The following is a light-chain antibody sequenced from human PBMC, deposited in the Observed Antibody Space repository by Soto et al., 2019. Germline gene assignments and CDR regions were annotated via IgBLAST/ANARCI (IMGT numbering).Light chain of an antibody. J-gene: IGKJ1*01. CDR1: QSISDW. Sequence: DIQMTQSPSTLSASVGDRVTIACRASQSISDWLAWYQQKPGQAPKFLIYKASNLESGVQSRFSGSGSGTEFTLTISSLQPDDFATYYCQQYDTYPTTFGQGTKVEIK. V-gene: IGKV1-5*03. CDR2: KAS. CDR3: QQYDTYPTT.